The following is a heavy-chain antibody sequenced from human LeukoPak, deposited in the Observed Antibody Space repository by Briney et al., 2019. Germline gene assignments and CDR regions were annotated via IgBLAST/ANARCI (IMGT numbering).Heavy chain of an antibody. CDR2: LSGTGGST. V-gene: IGHV3-23*01. CDR1: GFTFSRHA. CDR3: AKDLAVAGKYYFDY. Sequence: GGSLRLSCEASGFTFSRHAMSWVRQAPGKGLEWVSSLSGTGGSTYYADSVKGRLTVSRDNSRNMLYLEMNSLRAEDTAVYYCAKDLAVAGKYYFDYWGQGTLVTVSS. D-gene: IGHD6-19*01. J-gene: IGHJ4*02.